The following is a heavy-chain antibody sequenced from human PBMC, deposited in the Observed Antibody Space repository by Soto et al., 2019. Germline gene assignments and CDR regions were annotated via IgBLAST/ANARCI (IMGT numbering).Heavy chain of an antibody. D-gene: IGHD1-7*01. CDR2: IWHDGSNK. V-gene: IGHV3-33*01. Sequence: QVQLVESGGGVVQPGRSLRLSCAASGFTFSSRVMHWFRQAPGKGLEWVAAIWHDGSNKYYADSVKGRFSISRDNSKKTLYLQMNSLGAEDTDVYSCVRGGGTAINDYWGQGTLVTVSS. CDR3: VRGGGTAINDY. CDR1: GFTFSSRV. J-gene: IGHJ4*02.